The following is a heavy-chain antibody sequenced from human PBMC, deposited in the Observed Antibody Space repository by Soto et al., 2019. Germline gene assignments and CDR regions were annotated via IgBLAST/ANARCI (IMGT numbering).Heavy chain of an antibody. V-gene: IGHV4-31*03. D-gene: IGHD3-10*01. CDR3: ARDRFYGSGSPQGYYYYGMDV. CDR2: IYYSGST. CDR1: GAYIGSGGYY. Sequence: SKTLSLDCSISGAYIGSGGYYWTSTRQHPGKGLEWIGYIYYSGSTYYNPSLKSRVTISVDTSKNQFSLKLSSVTAADTAVYYCARDRFYGSGSPQGYYYYGMDVWGQGTTVT. J-gene: IGHJ6*02.